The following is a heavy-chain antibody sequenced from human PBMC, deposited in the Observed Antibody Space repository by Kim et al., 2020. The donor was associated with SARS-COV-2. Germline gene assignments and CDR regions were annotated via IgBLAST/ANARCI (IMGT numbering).Heavy chain of an antibody. J-gene: IGHJ4*02. CDR1: GYTFTSYA. CDR3: ARGMDIVVVPAAMAEPNFDY. CDR2: INTNTGNP. D-gene: IGHD2-2*03. Sequence: ASVKVSCKASGYTFTSYAMNWVRQAPGQGLEWMGWINTNTGNPTYAQGFTGRFVFSLDTSVSTAYLQISSLKAEDTAVYYCARGMDIVVVPAAMAEPNFDYWGQGTLVTVSS. V-gene: IGHV7-4-1*02.